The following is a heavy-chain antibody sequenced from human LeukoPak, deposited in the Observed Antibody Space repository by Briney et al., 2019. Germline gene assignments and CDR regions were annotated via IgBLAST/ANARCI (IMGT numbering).Heavy chain of an antibody. CDR3: AKAKIQLSMLDAFDI. V-gene: IGHV3-43*02. CDR2: ISGDGGST. J-gene: IGHJ3*02. D-gene: IGHD5-18*01. CDR1: GFTFDDYA. Sequence: GGSLRLSCAAPGFTFDDYAMHWVRQAPGKGLEWVSLISGDGGSTYYADSVKGRFTISRDNSKNSLYLQMNSLRTEDTALYYCAKAKIQLSMLDAFDIWGQGTMVTVSS.